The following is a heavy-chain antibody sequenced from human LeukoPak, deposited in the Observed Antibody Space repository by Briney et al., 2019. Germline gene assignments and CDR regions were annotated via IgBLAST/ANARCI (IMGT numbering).Heavy chain of an antibody. D-gene: IGHD3-3*01. CDR2: ILLDGSNK. J-gene: IGHJ4*02. V-gene: IGHV3-33*01. Sequence: PGRSLRLSCAASGFTFSSYGMHWVRQAPGKGLEWVAVILLDGSNKYYADSVKGRFTISRDNSKNTLYLQMNSLRAEDTAVYYCARSAYDFWSGYRAPYYFDYWGQGTLVTVSS. CDR1: GFTFSSYG. CDR3: ARSAYDFWSGYRAPYYFDY.